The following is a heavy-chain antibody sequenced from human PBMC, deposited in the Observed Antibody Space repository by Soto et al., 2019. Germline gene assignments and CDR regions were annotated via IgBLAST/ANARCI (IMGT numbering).Heavy chain of an antibody. J-gene: IGHJ6*02. CDR1: GFTFSSYS. CDR2: IWYDGSNK. Sequence: GGSLRLSCAASGFTFSSYSMHWVRQAPGKGLEWVAVIWYDGSNKYYADSVKGRFTISRDNSRNTLYLQMNSLRAEDTAAYYCARVLRDTTMVDYYYGMDVWGQGTTVTVSS. V-gene: IGHV3-33*01. D-gene: IGHD5-18*01. CDR3: ARVLRDTTMVDYYYGMDV.